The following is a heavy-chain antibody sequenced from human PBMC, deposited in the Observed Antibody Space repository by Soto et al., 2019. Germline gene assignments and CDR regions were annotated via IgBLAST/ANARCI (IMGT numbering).Heavy chain of an antibody. CDR3: ARGRITMIVVALDAFDI. V-gene: IGHV1-69*06. J-gene: IGHJ3*02. Sequence: SVKVSCKASGGTFSSYAISWVRQAPGQGLEWMGGIIPIFGTANYAQKFQGRVTITADKSTSTAYMEPSSLRSEDTAVYYCARGRITMIVVALDAFDIWGQGTMVTVSS. D-gene: IGHD3-22*01. CDR1: GGTFSSYA. CDR2: IIPIFGTA.